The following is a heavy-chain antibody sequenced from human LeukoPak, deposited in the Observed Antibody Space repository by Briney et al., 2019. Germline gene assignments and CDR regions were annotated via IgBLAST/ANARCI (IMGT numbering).Heavy chain of an antibody. CDR1: GGSISSSSYY. J-gene: IGHJ4*02. CDR2: IYYSGST. D-gene: IGHD6-13*01. V-gene: IGHV4-61*01. Sequence: SETLSLTCTVSGGSISSSSYYWSWIRQPPGKGLEWIGYIYYSGSTNYNPSLKSRVTISVDTSKNQFSLKLSSVTAADTAVYYCARALKSSSWYFDYWGQGTLVTVSS. CDR3: ARALKSSSWYFDY.